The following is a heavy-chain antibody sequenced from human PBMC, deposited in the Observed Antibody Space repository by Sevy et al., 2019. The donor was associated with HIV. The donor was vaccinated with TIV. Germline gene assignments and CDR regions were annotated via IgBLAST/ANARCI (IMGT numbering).Heavy chain of an antibody. Sequence: WGSLRLSCAASGFAFSNYYAMYWVRQAPGKGLKWVALISYDGNDKYYADSVKGRFTISRDNFKNTLYLQMNSLTAEDTAVYYCARPRANYVDNYFCYALDVWGQGTTVTVSS. D-gene: IGHD4-17*01. CDR2: ISYDGNDK. CDR1: GFAFSNYYA. J-gene: IGHJ6*02. V-gene: IGHV3-30-3*01. CDR3: ARPRANYVDNYFCYALDV.